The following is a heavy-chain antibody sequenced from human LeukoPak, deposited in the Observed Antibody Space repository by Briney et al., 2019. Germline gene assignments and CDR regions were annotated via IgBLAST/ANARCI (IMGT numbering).Heavy chain of an antibody. Sequence: GGSLRLSCAASEFAFSSYWMSWVRQAPGKGLEWVANIKQDGGQIYYLESVKGRFTVSRDNAKNSLYLQMNSLRAEDTAVYYCARLGARQMLEYWGQGTLVTVSS. V-gene: IGHV3-7*01. D-gene: IGHD4-17*01. CDR2: IKQDGGQI. CDR1: EFAFSSYW. CDR3: ARLGARQMLEY. J-gene: IGHJ4*02.